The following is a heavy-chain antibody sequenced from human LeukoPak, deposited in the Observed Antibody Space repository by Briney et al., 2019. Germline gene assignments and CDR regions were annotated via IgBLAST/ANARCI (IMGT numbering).Heavy chain of an antibody. CDR2: IYYSGST. V-gene: IGHV4-59*01. CDR3: ARDQNYRRYYYGMDV. D-gene: IGHD1-7*01. J-gene: IGHJ6*02. CDR1: GGSISSYY. Sequence: SETLSLTCTVSGGSISSYYWSWIRQPPGKGLEWIGYIYYSGSTNYNPSLKSRVTISVDTSKNQFSLKLSSVTAVDTAVYYCARDQNYRRYYYGMDVWGQGTTVTVSS.